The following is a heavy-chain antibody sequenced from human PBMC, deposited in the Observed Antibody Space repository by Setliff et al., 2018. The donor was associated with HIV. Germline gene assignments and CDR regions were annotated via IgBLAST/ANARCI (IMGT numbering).Heavy chain of an antibody. CDR2: IFHAGST. Sequence: SETLSLTCTVSGGSISGSSYYWGWIRQSPEKGLEWIGSIFHAGSTYYNPSLQSRVSISMDASSNKFSLQVTSVTSADTAVYYCARNFGLSPSGKYYYYYGMDIWGQGTTVTVSS. J-gene: IGHJ6*02. CDR1: GGSISGSSYY. CDR3: ARNFGLSPSGKYYYYYGMDI. V-gene: IGHV4-39*07. D-gene: IGHD3-10*01.